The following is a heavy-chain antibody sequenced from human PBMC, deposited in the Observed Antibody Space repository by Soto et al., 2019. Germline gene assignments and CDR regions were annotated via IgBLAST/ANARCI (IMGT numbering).Heavy chain of an antibody. Sequence: EVQLVESGGGLIQPGGSLRLSCAASGFTVSSKYMSWVRQAPGKGLEWVSVIYSVGSTYYADSVKGRFTISRDNSKNTLYLQMNSLRAEDTAVYYCARNYYDSGGGFDYWGQGTLVTVSS. J-gene: IGHJ4*02. V-gene: IGHV3-53*01. D-gene: IGHD3-22*01. CDR2: IYSVGST. CDR1: GFTVSSKY. CDR3: ARNYYDSGGGFDY.